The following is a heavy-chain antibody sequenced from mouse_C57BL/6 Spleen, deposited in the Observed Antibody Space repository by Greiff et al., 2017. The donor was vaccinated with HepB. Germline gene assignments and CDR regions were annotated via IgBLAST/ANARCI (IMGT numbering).Heavy chain of an antibody. CDR3: ASSPITTVVGLDV. V-gene: IGHV1-76*01. CDR1: GYTFTDYY. J-gene: IGHJ1*03. CDR2: IYPGSGNT. D-gene: IGHD1-1*01. Sequence: QVQLQQSGAELVRPGASVKLSCKASGYTFTDYYINWVKQRPGQGLEWIARIYPGSGNTYYNEKFKGKATLTAEKSSSTAYMQLSSLTSEDSAVYFCASSPITTVVGLDVWGTGTTVTVSS.